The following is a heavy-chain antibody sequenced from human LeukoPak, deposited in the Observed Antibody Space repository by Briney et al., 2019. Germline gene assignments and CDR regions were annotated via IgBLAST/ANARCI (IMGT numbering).Heavy chain of an antibody. Sequence: ASVKVSCKASGYTFTSYDINWVRQATGQGLEWMGWMNPNSGNTGYAQTFQGRVTMTRNTSISTAYMELSSLRSEDTAVYYCARASGYDLGFFDYWGQGTLVTVSS. D-gene: IGHD5-12*01. J-gene: IGHJ4*02. CDR1: GYTFTSYD. CDR3: ARASGYDLGFFDY. CDR2: MNPNSGNT. V-gene: IGHV1-8*01.